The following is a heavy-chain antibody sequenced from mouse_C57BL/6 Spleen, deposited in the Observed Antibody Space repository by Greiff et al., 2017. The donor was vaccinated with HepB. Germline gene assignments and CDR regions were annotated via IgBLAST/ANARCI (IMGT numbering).Heavy chain of an antibody. CDR3: AREDYGRNYAMDY. J-gene: IGHJ4*01. Sequence: EVQVVESGGGLVKPGGSLKLSCAASGFTFSSYAMSWVRQTPEKRLEWVATISDGGSYTYYPDNVKGRFTISRDNAKNNLYLQMSHLKSEDTAMYYWAREDYGRNYAMDYWGQGTSVTVSS. D-gene: IGHD1-1*01. V-gene: IGHV5-4*01. CDR2: ISDGGSYT. CDR1: GFTFSSYA.